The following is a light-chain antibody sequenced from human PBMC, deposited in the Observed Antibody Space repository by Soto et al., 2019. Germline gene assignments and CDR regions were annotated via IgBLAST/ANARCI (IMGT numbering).Light chain of an antibody. Sequence: QSVLTQPASVSGSPGQSITISCTGTSSDVGGYNYVSWYQQHPGKVPKVTIYEVTNRPSGVPNRFSGSKSGNTASLTISGLQAEDEADYYCSSFTSSSTLVFGTGTKLTVL. CDR1: SSDVGGYNY. CDR3: SSFTSSSTLV. CDR2: EVT. V-gene: IGLV2-14*01. J-gene: IGLJ1*01.